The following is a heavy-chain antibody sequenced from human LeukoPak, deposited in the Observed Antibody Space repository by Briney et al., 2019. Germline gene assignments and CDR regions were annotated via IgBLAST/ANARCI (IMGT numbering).Heavy chain of an antibody. V-gene: IGHV3-23*01. CDR2: ISGIGGST. CDR3: AKALPYGDGGGYYFDY. J-gene: IGHJ4*02. Sequence: PGGSLRLSCAASGFTFSSYAMSWVRQAPGKGLEWVSAISGIGGSTYYADSVKGRFTISRDNSKNTLYLQMNSLRAEDTAGYYCAKALPYGDGGGYYFDYWGQGTLVTVSS. D-gene: IGHD3-16*01. CDR1: GFTFSSYA.